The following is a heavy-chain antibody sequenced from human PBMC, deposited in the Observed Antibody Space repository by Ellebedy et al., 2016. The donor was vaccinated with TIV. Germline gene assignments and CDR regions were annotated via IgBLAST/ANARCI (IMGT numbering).Heavy chain of an antibody. D-gene: IGHD6-6*01. CDR2: INQDGSPI. CDR1: GFTFTMYS. Sequence: GESLKISCATSGFTFTMYSMTWVRQVPGKGLEWVANINQDGSPIYYVGSVKGRFTISRDNAKSSVYLQMNSRRVEDTAVYYCARERKASTWGQGTLVTVSS. V-gene: IGHV3-7*01. J-gene: IGHJ5*02. CDR3: ARERKAST.